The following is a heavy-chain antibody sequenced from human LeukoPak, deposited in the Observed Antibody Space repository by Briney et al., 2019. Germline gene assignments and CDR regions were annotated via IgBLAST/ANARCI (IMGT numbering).Heavy chain of an antibody. Sequence: GASVKVSCKASGGTFSSYAISWVRQAPGQGLEWMGGIIPIFGTANYAQKPQGRVTMTTDTSTSTAYMELRSLRSDDTAVYYCARDLEYYDSSGPGNWGQGTLVTVSS. CDR2: IIPIFGTA. CDR1: GGTFSSYA. J-gene: IGHJ4*02. V-gene: IGHV1-69*05. CDR3: ARDLEYYDSSGPGN. D-gene: IGHD3-22*01.